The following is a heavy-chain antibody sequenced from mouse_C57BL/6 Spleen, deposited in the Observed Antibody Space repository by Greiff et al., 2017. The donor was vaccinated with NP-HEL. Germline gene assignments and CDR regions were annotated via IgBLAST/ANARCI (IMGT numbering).Heavy chain of an antibody. Sequence: VKLQESGPELVKPGASVKISCKASGYAFSSSWMNWVKQRPGKGLEWIGRIYPGDGDTNYNGKFKGKATLTADKSSSTAYMQLSSLTSEDSAVYFCARSEDSSGAMDYWGQGTSVTVSS. V-gene: IGHV1-82*01. D-gene: IGHD3-2*02. CDR2: IYPGDGDT. CDR1: GYAFSSSW. CDR3: ARSEDSSGAMDY. J-gene: IGHJ4*01.